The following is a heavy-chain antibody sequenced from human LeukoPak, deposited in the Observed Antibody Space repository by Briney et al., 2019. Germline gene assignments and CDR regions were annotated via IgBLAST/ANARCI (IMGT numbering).Heavy chain of an antibody. CDR2: TYYRSNWYN. CDR3: AKAPQYYDFWSGYSGYYYYGMDV. CDR1: GDSVSSNSAA. V-gene: IGHV6-1*01. J-gene: IGHJ6*02. D-gene: IGHD3-3*01. Sequence: SQTLSLTCAISGDSVSSNSAAWDWVRQSPSRGLEWLGRTYYRSNWYNDYAVSVKSRVTINPDTSKNQFSLQLNFVTPEDTAVYYCAKAPQYYDFWSGYSGYYYYGMDVWGQGTTVTVSS.